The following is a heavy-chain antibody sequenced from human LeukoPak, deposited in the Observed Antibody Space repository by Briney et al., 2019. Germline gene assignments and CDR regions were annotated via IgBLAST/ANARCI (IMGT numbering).Heavy chain of an antibody. CDR3: ARQAPSSGLSAFDY. Sequence: GESLKISCKGSGYRFTSYWIGWVRQMPGKGLEGVGIIYPGDSDTRYSPSFQGQVTISADKSITTAYLQWSSLKASDTAMYYCARQAPSSGLSAFDYWGQGTLVTVSS. V-gene: IGHV5-51*01. J-gene: IGHJ4*02. D-gene: IGHD6-19*01. CDR2: IYPGDSDT. CDR1: GYRFTSYW.